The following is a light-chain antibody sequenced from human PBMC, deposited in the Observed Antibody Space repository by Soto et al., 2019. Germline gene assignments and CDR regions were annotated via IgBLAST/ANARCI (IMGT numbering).Light chain of an antibody. J-gene: IGKJ4*01. Sequence: EVVLTQSPATLSVSPGERATLSCRASQSVSSNLAWYQQKPGQAPRLLIYAASTRATGIPARFSGSGSGTEFTLTISSLQSEDFAVYYCQQYATSPLTFGGGTKVEIK. CDR2: AAS. CDR3: QQYATSPLT. V-gene: IGKV3-15*01. CDR1: QSVSSN.